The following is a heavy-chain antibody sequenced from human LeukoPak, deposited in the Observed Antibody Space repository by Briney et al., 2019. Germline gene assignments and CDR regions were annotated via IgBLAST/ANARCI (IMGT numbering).Heavy chain of an antibody. V-gene: IGHV3-30-3*01. J-gene: IGHJ4*02. Sequence: GGSLRLSCAASGFIFGGYAMHWVRQAPGKGLQGLAVISYDGGKTYYADSVEGRFTISRDNSKSTVYLEINSLRSEDTAIYYCARGFNDFWSGSQLEYWGQGTLVTVSS. CDR1: GFIFGGYA. CDR2: ISYDGGKT. D-gene: IGHD3-3*01. CDR3: ARGFNDFWSGSQLEY.